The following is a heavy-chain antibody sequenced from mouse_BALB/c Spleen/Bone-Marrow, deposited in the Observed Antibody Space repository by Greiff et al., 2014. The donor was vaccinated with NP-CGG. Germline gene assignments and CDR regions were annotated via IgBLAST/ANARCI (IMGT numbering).Heavy chain of an antibody. Sequence: DVKLVESGGGLVKPGGSLKLSCAASGFTFSSYAMSWVRQTPEKRLEWVASISSGGSTYYPDSVKGRFTISRDNARNILYLQMSRLRSEDTAMYYCARGGGYYYAMDYWGQGTSVTVSS. V-gene: IGHV5-6-5*01. CDR3: ARGGGYYYAMDY. CDR1: GFTFSSYA. CDR2: ISSGGST. J-gene: IGHJ4*01.